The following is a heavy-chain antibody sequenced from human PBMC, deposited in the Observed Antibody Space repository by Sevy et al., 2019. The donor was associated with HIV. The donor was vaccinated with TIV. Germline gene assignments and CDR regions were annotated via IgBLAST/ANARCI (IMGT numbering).Heavy chain of an antibody. Sequence: GESLKISCAASGFTFSNYWMTWVRQAPGKGLEWVANIKQDGSEKYYVDSVKGRFTISRDNAKNSLYLQMNSLRAEDTAVYYCARGFLEWLFPRPFDYWGQGTLVTVSS. V-gene: IGHV3-7*03. CDR1: GFTFSNYW. D-gene: IGHD3-3*01. J-gene: IGHJ4*02. CDR3: ARGFLEWLFPRPFDY. CDR2: IKQDGSEK.